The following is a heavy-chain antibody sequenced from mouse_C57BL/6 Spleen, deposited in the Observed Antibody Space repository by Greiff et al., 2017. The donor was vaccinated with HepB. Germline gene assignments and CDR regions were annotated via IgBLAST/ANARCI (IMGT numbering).Heavy chain of an antibody. CDR1: GYTFTSYG. V-gene: IGHV1-81*01. D-gene: IGHD2-2*01. CDR2: IYPRSGNT. CDR3: ARWLETY. Sequence: VQLVESGAELARPGASVKLSCKASGYTFTSYGISWVKQRTGQGLEWIGEIYPRSGNTYYNEKFKGKATLTADKSSSTAYMELRSLTSEDSAVYFCARWLETYWGQGTLVTVSA. J-gene: IGHJ3*01.